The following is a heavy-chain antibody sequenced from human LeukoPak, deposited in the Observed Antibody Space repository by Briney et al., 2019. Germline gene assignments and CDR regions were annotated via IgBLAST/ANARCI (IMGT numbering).Heavy chain of an antibody. Sequence: GGSLRLSCAASGFDFSNYWMSWVRQAPGKGLEWVANIKQDGSEKYYVDSVKGRFTISRDNAKNSLYMQMNSLRAEDTAVYFCARDRWGYSYGGDWGQGTLVTVSS. J-gene: IGHJ4*02. CDR1: GFDFSNYW. D-gene: IGHD5-18*01. CDR3: ARDRWGYSYGGD. V-gene: IGHV3-7*01. CDR2: IKQDGSEK.